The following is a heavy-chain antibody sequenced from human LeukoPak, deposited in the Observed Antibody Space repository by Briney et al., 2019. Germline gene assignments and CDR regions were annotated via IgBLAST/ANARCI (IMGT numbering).Heavy chain of an antibody. D-gene: IGHD6-13*01. J-gene: IGHJ4*02. CDR2: ITSKTNGGTT. CDR3: TESLVH. CDR1: EFSFSNAW. V-gene: IGHV3-15*01. Sequence: PGGSLRLSCGASEFSFSNAWMTWVRLAPGKGLEWVGRITSKTNGGTTEYAAIMKGRFTISRDDSKDTLFLQMDSLTTEDTAVYYCTESLVHWGQGARVTVSS.